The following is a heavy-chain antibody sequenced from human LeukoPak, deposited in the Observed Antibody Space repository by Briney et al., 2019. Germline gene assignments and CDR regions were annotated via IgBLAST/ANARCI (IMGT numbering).Heavy chain of an antibody. CDR3: ARHVSAYSSGLPYYMDV. CDR1: GGSISSSSYY. Sequence: PSETLSLTCTVSGGSISSSSYYWGWIRQPPGKGLEWIGSIYYSGSTYYNPSLKSRVTISVDTSKNQFSLKLSSVTAADTAVYYRARHVSAYSSGLPYYMDVWGKGTTDTVSS. D-gene: IGHD6-19*01. CDR2: IYYSGST. J-gene: IGHJ6*03. V-gene: IGHV4-39*01.